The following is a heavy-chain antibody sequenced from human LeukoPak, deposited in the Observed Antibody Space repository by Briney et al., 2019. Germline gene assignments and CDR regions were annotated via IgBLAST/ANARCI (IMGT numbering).Heavy chain of an antibody. CDR1: GFTFDDYA. D-gene: IGHD1-26*01. J-gene: IGHJ4*02. Sequence: GGSLRLSCAASGFTFDDYAMSWVRQTPGKGLEWVSGTNWDGGRTGYADSVKGRFTISRDNAKNSLYLQMNSLRAEDTALYYCASGGIYYGAAFDFWGQGTLVTVSS. V-gene: IGHV3-20*04. CDR3: ASGGIYYGAAFDF. CDR2: TNWDGGRT.